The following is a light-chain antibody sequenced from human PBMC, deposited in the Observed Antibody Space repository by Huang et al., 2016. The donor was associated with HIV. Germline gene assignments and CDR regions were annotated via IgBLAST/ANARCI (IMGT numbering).Light chain of an antibody. CDR3: QQYNNWPPNT. J-gene: IGKJ4*01. Sequence: EIVMTQSPATLSVSPGERATLSCRASQNINNNLAWYQQKPGQAPRLLIYGASTRATDIPARVSGSGSGTKFTLTVSSLQSEDFAVYYCQQYNNWPPNTFGGGTKVEI. CDR2: GAS. CDR1: QNINNN. V-gene: IGKV3-15*01.